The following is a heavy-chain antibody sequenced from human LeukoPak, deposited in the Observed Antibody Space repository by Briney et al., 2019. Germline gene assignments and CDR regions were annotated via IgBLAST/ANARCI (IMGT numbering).Heavy chain of an antibody. D-gene: IGHD2-21*01. J-gene: IGHJ4*02. CDR2: IKPKTDGETT. Sequence: GGSLRLSCSASGFVFSIYTMYWVRQAPGKGLEWVGRIKPKTDGETTEYAAPVKGRFSISRDDSKNMLYLQMNSLKTEDTAVYYCITPLPYSAQGGQGTLVTVSS. V-gene: IGHV3-15*07. CDR3: ITPLPYSAQ. CDR1: GFVFSIYT.